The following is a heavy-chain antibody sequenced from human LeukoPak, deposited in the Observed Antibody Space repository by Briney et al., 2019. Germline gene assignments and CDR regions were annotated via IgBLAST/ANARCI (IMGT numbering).Heavy chain of an antibody. CDR1: GGSISSYY. CDR2: IYYSGST. D-gene: IGHD6-25*01. J-gene: IGHJ4*02. CDR3: AMSRLAAYYFDY. V-gene: IGHV4-59*01. Sequence: SETLSLTCTVSGGSISSYYWSWIRQPPGKGLEWIGYIYYSGSTNHNPSLKSRVTISVDTSKNQFSLKLSSVTAADTAVYYCAMSRLAAYYFDYWGQGTLVTVSS.